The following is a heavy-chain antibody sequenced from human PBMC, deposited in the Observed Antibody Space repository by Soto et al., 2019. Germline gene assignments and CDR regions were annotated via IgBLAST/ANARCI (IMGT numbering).Heavy chain of an antibody. Sequence: EVQLVESGGGLVQPGGSLRLSCAASGFTVSSNYMSWVGQAPGKGLEWVSVIYSGGSTYYADSVKGRFTISRHNSKNTLYLQMNSLRAEDTAVYYCARGGGPDGLEGDYWGQGTLVTVSS. CDR2: IYSGGST. V-gene: IGHV3-53*04. CDR1: GFTVSSNY. CDR3: ARGGGPDGLEGDY. D-gene: IGHD1-26*01. J-gene: IGHJ4*02.